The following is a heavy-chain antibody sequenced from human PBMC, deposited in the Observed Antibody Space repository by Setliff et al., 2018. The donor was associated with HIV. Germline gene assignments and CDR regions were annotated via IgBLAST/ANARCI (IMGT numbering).Heavy chain of an antibody. CDR3: AKTVVGPGYYFDY. Sequence: GGSLRLSCAASGFTFSTYAMGWVRQAPGKGLEWVSGISGNGVSTYYADSVRGRFTISRDNSKNTLYLQMNSLRAEDTATYFCAKTVVGPGYYFDYWGQGTLVTVSS. CDR1: GFTFSTYA. V-gene: IGHV3-23*01. J-gene: IGHJ4*02. CDR2: ISGNGVST. D-gene: IGHD6-19*01.